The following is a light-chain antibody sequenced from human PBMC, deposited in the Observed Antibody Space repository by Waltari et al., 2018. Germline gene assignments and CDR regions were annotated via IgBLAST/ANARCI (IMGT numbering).Light chain of an antibody. Sequence: DIQMTQSPSTLSASVGDRVTITCRASQSISSWLACYQKKPGKAPKPLIYKASSLESGVPSRFRGSGSGTEFTLTISSLQPDDFATYYCQQYNSYSGLTFGGGTKVEIK. CDR3: QQYNSYSGLT. CDR1: QSISSW. CDR2: KAS. J-gene: IGKJ4*01. V-gene: IGKV1-5*03.